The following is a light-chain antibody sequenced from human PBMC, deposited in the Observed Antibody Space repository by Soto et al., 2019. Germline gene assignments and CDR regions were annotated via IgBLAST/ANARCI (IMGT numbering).Light chain of an antibody. CDR3: GTWDSSLSVHYV. CDR2: ENN. V-gene: IGLV1-51*02. Sequence: QSVLTQPPSVSAAPGQKVNISCSGSSSNIGNNYVSWYQQLPGTAPKLLIYENNKRPSGIPDRFSGSKSGTSATLGITGLQTGDDADYYCGTWDSSLSVHYVFGTGTKVTVL. CDR1: SSNIGNNY. J-gene: IGLJ1*01.